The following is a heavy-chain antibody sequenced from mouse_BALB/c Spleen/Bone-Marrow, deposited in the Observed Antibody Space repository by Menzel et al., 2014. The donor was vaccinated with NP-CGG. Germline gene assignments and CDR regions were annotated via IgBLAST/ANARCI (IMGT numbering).Heavy chain of an antibody. Sequence: EVNLVESGGGLVQPGGSLRLSCATSGFTFTDYYMSWVRQPPGKALEWLGFIRNKANGYTTEYSASVKGRFTISRDNSQSILYLQMNTLRAEDSATYYCARDDYYAMDYWGQRNLSHRLL. CDR3: ARDDYYAMDY. J-gene: IGHJ4*01. V-gene: IGHV7-3*02. CDR1: GFTFTDYY. CDR2: IRNKANGYTT.